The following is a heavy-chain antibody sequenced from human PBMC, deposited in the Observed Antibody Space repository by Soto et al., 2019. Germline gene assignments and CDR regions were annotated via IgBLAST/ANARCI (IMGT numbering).Heavy chain of an antibody. J-gene: IGHJ2*01. CDR2: ISGSSSNI. D-gene: IGHD1-26*01. CDR1: GFGFSNYA. Sequence: EVQLVESGGGLVQPGGSLRLSCAASGFGFSNYAMDWVRQAPGKGLEWVSYISGSSSNIRYADSVKGRFTISRDNAKSSVYLQMNSLRADDTAVYYCARDPSRGSDWARYLDLWGRGTLVTVSS. V-gene: IGHV3-48*01. CDR3: ARDPSRGSDWARYLDL.